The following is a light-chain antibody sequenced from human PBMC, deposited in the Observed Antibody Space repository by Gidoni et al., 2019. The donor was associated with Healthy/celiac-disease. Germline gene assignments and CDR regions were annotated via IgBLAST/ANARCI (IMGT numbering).Light chain of an antibody. J-gene: IGKJ4*01. V-gene: IGKV3-20*01. CDR2: GAS. CDR1: QSVSSSY. CDR3: QQYGSSPLT. Sequence: EIVLTQSPGTLSLSPGERATLSCRASQSVSSSYLVWYQQKPGQAPRLLICGASSRATSIPDRFSGRGSGTDFTLTISRLEPEDFAVYYCQQYGSSPLTFXGXTKVEIK.